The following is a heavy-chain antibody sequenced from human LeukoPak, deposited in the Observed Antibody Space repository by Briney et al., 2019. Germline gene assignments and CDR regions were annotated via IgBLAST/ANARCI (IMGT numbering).Heavy chain of an antibody. J-gene: IGHJ5*01. CDR3: AGADDRSGYFGGRFDS. V-gene: IGHV4-59*01. CDR2: ISYSSGT. CDR1: GGPISSYH. Sequence: PSETLSLTCTVSGGPISSYHWRWIPQPPGKRLEWIGYISYSSGTNYNPSLKSRVNISVDTSKNQFSLMLTSVTAADTALYYCAGADDRSGYFGGRFDSWGQGTLVTVSS. D-gene: IGHD3-22*01.